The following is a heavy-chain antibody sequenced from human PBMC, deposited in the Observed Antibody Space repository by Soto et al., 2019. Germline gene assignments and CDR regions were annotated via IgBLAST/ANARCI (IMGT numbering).Heavy chain of an antibody. CDR3: ARVGYSSSRARVGYYFDY. CDR1: GGSIGSSTYY. Sequence: SETLSLTCTVSGGSIGSSTYYWGWMRQPPGKGLEWIASFFIGGNTYYNPSLKSRVTISVDTSKNQFSLKLSSVTAADTAVYYCARVGYSSSRARVGYYFDYWGQGTLVTVSS. J-gene: IGHJ4*02. D-gene: IGHD6-13*01. V-gene: IGHV4-39*07. CDR2: FFIGGNT.